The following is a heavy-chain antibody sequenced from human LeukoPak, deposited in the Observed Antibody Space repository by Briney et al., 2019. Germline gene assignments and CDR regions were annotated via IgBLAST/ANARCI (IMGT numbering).Heavy chain of an antibody. J-gene: IGHJ3*02. V-gene: IGHV4-34*01. CDR3: ARGLVPAARVDAFDI. D-gene: IGHD2-2*01. Sequence: PSETLSPTCAVYGGSFSGYYWSWIRQPPGKGLEWIGEINHSGSTNYNPSLKSRVTISVDTSKNQFSLKLSSVTAADTAVYYCARGLVPAARVDAFDIWGQGTMVTVSS. CDR1: GGSFSGYY. CDR2: INHSGST.